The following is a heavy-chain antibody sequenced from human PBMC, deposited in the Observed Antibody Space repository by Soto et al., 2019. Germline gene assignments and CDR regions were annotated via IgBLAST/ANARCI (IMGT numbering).Heavy chain of an antibody. V-gene: IGHV1-69*12. CDR1: GGTFSSYT. CDR2: IIPIFGTA. Sequence: QVQLVQSGAEVKKPGSSVTVSCNASGGTFSSYTISWVRQAPGQVLEWMGGIIPIFGTANYAQKFQGRVTINADESTSTADMELSSLSSEDTAVYYCARGNHRWLQLWYFDLWGRGNLVTVSS. J-gene: IGHJ2*01. CDR3: ARGNHRWLQLWYFDL. D-gene: IGHD5-12*01.